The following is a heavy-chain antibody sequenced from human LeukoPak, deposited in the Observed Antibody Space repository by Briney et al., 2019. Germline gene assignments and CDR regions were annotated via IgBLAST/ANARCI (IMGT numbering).Heavy chain of an antibody. V-gene: IGHV1-46*01. CDR3: ASSIPAAISMASYFDY. Sequence: GASVKVSCKASGYTFTSYYMHWVRQAPGQGLEWMGIINPSGGSTSYAQKFQGRVTMTRDTSTSTVYMELSSLRSEDTAVYYCASSIPAAISMASYFDYWGQGTLVTVSS. CDR2: INPSGGST. CDR1: GYTFTSYY. J-gene: IGHJ4*02. D-gene: IGHD2-2*02.